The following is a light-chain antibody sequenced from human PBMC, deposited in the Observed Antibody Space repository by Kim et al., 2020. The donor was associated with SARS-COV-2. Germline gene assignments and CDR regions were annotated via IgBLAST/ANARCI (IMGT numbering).Light chain of an antibody. CDR1: SGHSSYA. CDR3: QTWGTGIRV. V-gene: IGLV4-69*01. CDR2: LNSDGSH. Sequence: ASVKLTGTLSSGHSSYAIAWHQQQPEKGPRYLMKLNSDGSHSKGDGIPDRFSGSSSGAERYPTISSLQSEDEADYYCQTWGTGIRVFGGGTQLTVL. J-gene: IGLJ2*01.